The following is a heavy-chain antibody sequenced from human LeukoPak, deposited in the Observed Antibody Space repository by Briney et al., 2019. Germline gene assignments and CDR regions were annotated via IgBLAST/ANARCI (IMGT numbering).Heavy chain of an antibody. D-gene: IGHD2-21*01. CDR3: ARDRHYSAAPSDY. Sequence: SVTVSFKASGGTFSNYAISWVRQAPGQGLEWMGRIIPTLGIAKYAQKFQGRVTITADSSTSTAYMELRSLRSEDTAVSYCARDRHYSAAPSDYWGQGTLVTVSS. V-gene: IGHV1-69*04. J-gene: IGHJ4*02. CDR2: IIPTLGIA. CDR1: GGTFSNYA.